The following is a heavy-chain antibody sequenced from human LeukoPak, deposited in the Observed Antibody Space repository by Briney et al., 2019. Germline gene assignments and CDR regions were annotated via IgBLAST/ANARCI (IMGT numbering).Heavy chain of an antibody. D-gene: IGHD5-18*01. Sequence: SVKVSCKASGGTFSSYAISWVRQAPGQGLEWTGRIIPIFGTANYAQKFQGRVTITTDESTSTAYMELSSLRSEDTAVYYCAREVGKYSYGSSLRFDYWGQGTLVTVSS. CDR2: IIPIFGTA. V-gene: IGHV1-69*05. CDR1: GGTFSSYA. CDR3: AREVGKYSYGSSLRFDY. J-gene: IGHJ4*02.